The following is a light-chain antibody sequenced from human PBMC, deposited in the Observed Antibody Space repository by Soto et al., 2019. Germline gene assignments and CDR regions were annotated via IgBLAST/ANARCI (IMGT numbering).Light chain of an antibody. V-gene: IGLV2-8*01. J-gene: IGLJ3*02. CDR3: TSYAGRKIWV. Sequence: QSALTQPPSASGSPGQSVTISCTGTSSDVGAYNYVSWYQQYPGKAPKLMIYEVNKRPSGVPDRFSGSKSGKTASLTVSGLQPEDEADYHCTSYAGRKIWVFGGGTKLTVL. CDR2: EVN. CDR1: SSDVGAYNY.